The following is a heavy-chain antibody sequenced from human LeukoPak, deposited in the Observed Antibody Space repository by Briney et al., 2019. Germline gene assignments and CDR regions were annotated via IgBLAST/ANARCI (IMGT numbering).Heavy chain of an antibody. CDR3: ARGPPWYVDL. CDR2: INGDGSST. Sequence: PGGSLRLSCAASGFTFSSYWMHWVRQAPGKGLVWVSRINGDGSSTAYADSVKGRFTISRDNAKNTLYLQMNSLTAEDTAVYYCARGPPWYVDLWGRGTLVTASS. D-gene: IGHD6-25*01. CDR1: GFTFSSYW. V-gene: IGHV3-74*01. J-gene: IGHJ2*01.